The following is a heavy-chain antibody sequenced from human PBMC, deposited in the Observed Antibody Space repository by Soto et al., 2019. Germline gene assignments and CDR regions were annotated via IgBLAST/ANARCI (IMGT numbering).Heavy chain of an antibody. CDR2: ISGSSSHM. Sequence: GGSPRLSCKASGFIFSEYSMSWVRQAPGKGLEWVSSISGSSSHMYYADSLKGRFTISRDNAKNSLYLQMSGLRAEDAAVYFCAKYTHYSDRSAYHPPYYYDFWGQGILVTVSS. CDR1: GFIFSEYS. D-gene: IGHD3-22*01. CDR3: AKYTHYSDRSAYHPPYYYDF. V-gene: IGHV3-21*01. J-gene: IGHJ4*02.